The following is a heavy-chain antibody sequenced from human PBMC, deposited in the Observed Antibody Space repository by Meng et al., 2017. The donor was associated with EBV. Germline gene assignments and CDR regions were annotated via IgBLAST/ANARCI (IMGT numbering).Heavy chain of an antibody. D-gene: IGHD1/OR15-1a*01. Sequence: VQCGAEVKKPRASAKVSCKASGYTFTSYYLHWVRQAPGQGLEWMGIIIPAGGNTNYAQKFRGRFTMTRDTSTSTVYMDLSILTSEDTAVYYCVRELVGGTFDYWGQGTLVTVSS. CDR2: IIPAGGNT. V-gene: IGHV1-46*01. CDR1: GYTFTSYY. CDR3: VRELVGGTFDY. J-gene: IGHJ4*02.